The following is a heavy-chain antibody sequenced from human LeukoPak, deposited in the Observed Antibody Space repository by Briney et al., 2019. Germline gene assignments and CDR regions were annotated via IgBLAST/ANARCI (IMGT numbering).Heavy chain of an antibody. CDR1: GFTFSSYW. Sequence: GGSLRLSCAASGFTFSSYWMSWVRQAPGKGLEWVANIKPDGSEKYYVDSVRGRFTISRDNARNSLYLQMNSLRAEDTAVYYCRYSSRGGFDYWGQGTLVTVSS. J-gene: IGHJ4*02. CDR2: IKPDGSEK. D-gene: IGHD6-13*01. CDR3: RYSSRGGFDY. V-gene: IGHV3-7*01.